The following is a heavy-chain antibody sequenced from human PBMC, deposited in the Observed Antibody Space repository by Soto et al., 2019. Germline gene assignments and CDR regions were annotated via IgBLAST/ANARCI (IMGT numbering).Heavy chain of an antibody. CDR3: ARVSGYYLPDY. V-gene: IGHV1-3*05. J-gene: IGHJ4*02. CDR1: GYTFTNYA. CDR2: INAGNGNT. D-gene: IGHD5-12*01. Sequence: QVQLVQSGAEEKKPGASVKVSCKASGYTFTNYAMHWVRQAPGQRLEWMGWINAGNGNTKYSQKFQGRVTITRDTAASTAYMERSSLRSEDTAVCYIARVSGYYLPDYWGQGTLVTVSS.